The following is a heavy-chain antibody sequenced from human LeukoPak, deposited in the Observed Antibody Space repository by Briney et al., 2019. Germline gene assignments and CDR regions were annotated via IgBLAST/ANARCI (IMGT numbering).Heavy chain of an antibody. D-gene: IGHD3-22*01. Sequence: ASVKVSCKASAFTFTDYYMHWVRQAPGQGLEWMGYINCNSGGTNYAQKFQGRVTMTRDTSISTAYMERSWLRSDDTAVFYCARTKGTSYYDNSGYGAFDIWGQGTMVTVSS. J-gene: IGHJ3*02. V-gene: IGHV1-2*02. CDR2: INCNSGGT. CDR3: ARTKGTSYYDNSGYGAFDI. CDR1: AFTFTDYY.